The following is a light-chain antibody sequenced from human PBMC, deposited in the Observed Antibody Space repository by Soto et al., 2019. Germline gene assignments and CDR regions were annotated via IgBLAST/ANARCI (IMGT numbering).Light chain of an antibody. J-gene: IGLJ3*02. CDR2: EVS. CDR3: SSYTNSSLGV. CDR1: SSDVGGYNY. V-gene: IGLV2-14*01. Sequence: QSALTQPDSVSGSPGQSITISCTGTSSDVGGYNYVSWYQQHPGKAPKLMIYEVSNRPSGVSNRFSGSKSGNTASLTISGLEAEDDADYYCSSYTNSSLGVFGGGTKLTIL.